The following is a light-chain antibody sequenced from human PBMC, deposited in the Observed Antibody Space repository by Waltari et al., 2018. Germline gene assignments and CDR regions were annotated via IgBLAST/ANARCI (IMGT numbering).Light chain of an antibody. V-gene: IGLV2-8*01. CDR1: SSDVGGHNY. CDR3: TSYAGSSSVIFGGSSSVV. Sequence: QSALTQPPSASGSPGQSVTISCTGTSSDVGGHNYVSWYQQHPGKAPKLMIYEVRERPSGVPDRFSGPKSGNTASLTVSGLQAEDEADYYCTSYAGSSSVIFGGSSSVVFGGGTKLTVL. CDR2: EVR. J-gene: IGLJ2*01.